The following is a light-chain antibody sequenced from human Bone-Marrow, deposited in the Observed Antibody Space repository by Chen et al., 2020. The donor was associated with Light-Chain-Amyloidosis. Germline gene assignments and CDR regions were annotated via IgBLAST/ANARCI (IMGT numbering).Light chain of an antibody. V-gene: IGLV2-14*01. CDR3: SSYTMTDTLV. CDR2: EVT. CDR1: SSDVGGDNH. J-gene: IGLJ1*01. Sequence: QSALTQPASVSGSPGQSITISCTGTSSDVGGDNHVSWYQQHPDKASKLMIYEVTNRPSWVPDRFSGSTSDNTASLSISGLQTEDEADYFCSSYTMTDTLVFGSGTRVTVL.